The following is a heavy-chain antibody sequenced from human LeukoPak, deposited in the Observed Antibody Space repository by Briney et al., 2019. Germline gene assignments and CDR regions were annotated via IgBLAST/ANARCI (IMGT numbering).Heavy chain of an antibody. CDR3: ARNRGAARHGAFDI. CDR1: GYTFTSYY. V-gene: IGHV1-2*02. CDR2: INPNSGGT. J-gene: IGHJ3*02. Sequence: ASVKVSYKASGYTFTSYYMHWVRQAPGQGLEWMGWINPNSGGTNYAQKFQGRVTMTRDTSISTAYMELSRLRSDDTAVYYCARNRGAARHGAFDIWGQGTMVTVSS. D-gene: IGHD6-6*01.